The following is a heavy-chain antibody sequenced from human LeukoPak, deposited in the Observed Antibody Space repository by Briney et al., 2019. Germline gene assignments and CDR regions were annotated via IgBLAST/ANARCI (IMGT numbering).Heavy chain of an antibody. D-gene: IGHD5-18*01. CDR2: IYSGGST. V-gene: IGHV3-53*01. Sequence: GGSLRLSCAASGFTFSSYSMNWVRQAPGKGLEWVSVIYSGGSTYYADSVKGRFTISRDNSKNTLYLQMNSLRAEDTAVYYCARGEDTAMALDYWGQGTLVTVSS. CDR3: ARGEDTAMALDY. CDR1: GFTFSSYS. J-gene: IGHJ4*02.